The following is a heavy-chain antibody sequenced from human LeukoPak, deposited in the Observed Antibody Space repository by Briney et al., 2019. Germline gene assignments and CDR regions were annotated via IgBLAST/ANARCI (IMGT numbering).Heavy chain of an antibody. V-gene: IGHV3-20*04. CDR3: ARASFSGSSLAY. CDR1: GFTFDEYG. Sequence: VGSLRLSCAASGFTFDEYGMGWVRQAPGKGLEWVSSINWDGGSTAYADSVQGRFTISRDNAKNSLHLQIKSLSAEDTALYYCARASFSGSSLAYWGRGTLVTVSS. D-gene: IGHD1-26*01. J-gene: IGHJ4*02. CDR2: INWDGGST.